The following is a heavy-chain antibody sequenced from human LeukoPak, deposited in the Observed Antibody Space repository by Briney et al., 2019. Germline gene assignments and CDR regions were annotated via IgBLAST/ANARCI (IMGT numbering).Heavy chain of an antibody. CDR1: GGSISSYY. Sequence: SETLSLTCTVSGGSISSYYWGWIRQPPGKGLEWIGSIYHSGSTYYNPSLKSRVTISVDTSKNQFSLKLSSVTAADTAVYYCARHTYYDFWSAHNPTLFDYWGQGTLVTVSS. J-gene: IGHJ4*02. CDR3: ARHTYYDFWSAHNPTLFDY. V-gene: IGHV4-39*07. CDR2: IYHSGST. D-gene: IGHD3-3*01.